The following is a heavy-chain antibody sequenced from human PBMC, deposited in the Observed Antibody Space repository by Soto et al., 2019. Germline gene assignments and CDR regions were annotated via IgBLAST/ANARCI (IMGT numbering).Heavy chain of an antibody. D-gene: IGHD3-16*01. J-gene: IGHJ4*02. CDR3: ARVLGGVPGIFDT. CDR2: TGLSGRTT. CDR1: GLTFSVSA. Sequence: EVQLLESGGGLVQPGGSLRLSCVASGLTFSVSAMTWVRQAPGKGLEWVSTTGLSGRTTYYGDSVKGRFTVSRDNSKNALYLLMNSLRPEDTGIYYCARVLGGVPGIFDTWDQGTLVTVSS. V-gene: IGHV3-23*01.